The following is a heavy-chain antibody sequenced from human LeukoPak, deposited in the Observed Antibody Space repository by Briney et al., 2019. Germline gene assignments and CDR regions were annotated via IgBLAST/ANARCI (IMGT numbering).Heavy chain of an antibody. V-gene: IGHV1-18*01. CDR3: ARDRENIVVAVADY. D-gene: IGHD2-15*01. Sequence: ASVKVSCKASGYTFTSYGISWVRQAPGQGLEWMGWISAYNGNTNYAQKLQGRVTMTTDTSTSTAYMELRSLRSDDTAVYYCARDRENIVVAVADYWGQGTLVTVSS. CDR2: ISAYNGNT. CDR1: GYTFTSYG. J-gene: IGHJ4*02.